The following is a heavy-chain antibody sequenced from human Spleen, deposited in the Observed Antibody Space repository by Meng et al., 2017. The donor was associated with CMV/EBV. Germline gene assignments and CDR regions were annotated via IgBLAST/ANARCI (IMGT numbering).Heavy chain of an antibody. Sequence: GESLKISCAASGFTFGNYGMSWVRLVPGKGLQWVSGITSTGGTTYYADSVKGRFTISRDNSKNTLYLQMNSLRAEDTAVYYCAKHRGSCSSTSCYPPEYYFDYWGQGTLVTVSS. D-gene: IGHD2-2*01. CDR2: ITSTGGTT. CDR3: AKHRGSCSSTSCYPPEYYFDY. J-gene: IGHJ4*02. V-gene: IGHV3-23*01. CDR1: GFTFGNYG.